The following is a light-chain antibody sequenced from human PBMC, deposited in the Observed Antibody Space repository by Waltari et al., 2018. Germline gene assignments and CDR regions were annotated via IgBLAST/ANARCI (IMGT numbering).Light chain of an antibody. CDR1: QSVSRA. J-gene: IGKJ1*01. CDR2: GAS. CDR3: QHYVRLPVT. V-gene: IGKV3-20*01. Sequence: ELVLTQSPGTLSLSPGERVTLSCRASQSVSRALALYQQKPGQAPRPLIYGASNRATGIPDRFSGSGSGTDFSLTIRRLEPEDFAVYYCQHYVRLPVTFGQGTKVEIK.